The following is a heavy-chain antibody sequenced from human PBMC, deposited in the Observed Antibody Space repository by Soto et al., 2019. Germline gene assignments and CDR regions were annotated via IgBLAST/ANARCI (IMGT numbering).Heavy chain of an antibody. Sequence: PSETLSLTCTVSGGFVNSDTHSWSWIRQTPGKRLEWIGFIYSGGSTKNPSLRSRVTMSGDTSKNQLSLKLRSVIVADTAVYHCARFVSSSSAPTCRTRREVWGPGITVTVSS. CDR3: ARFVSSSSAPTCRTRREV. V-gene: IGHV4-61*01. CDR1: GGFVNSDTHS. J-gene: IGHJ6*02. D-gene: IGHD2-2*01. CDR2: IYSGGST.